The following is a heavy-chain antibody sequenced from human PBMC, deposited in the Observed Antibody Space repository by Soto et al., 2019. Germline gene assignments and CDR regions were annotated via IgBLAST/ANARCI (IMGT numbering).Heavy chain of an antibody. CDR3: ARVLGVVVPAAEFDP. CDR2: IYYSGST. Sequence: PSETLSLTCTVSGGSISSGDYYWSWIRQPPGKGLEWIGYIYYSGSTYCNPSLKSRVTISVDTSKNQFSLKLSSVTAADTAVYYCARVLGVVVPAAEFDPWSQGTRVTVSS. D-gene: IGHD2-2*01. CDR1: GGSISSGDYY. J-gene: IGHJ5*02. V-gene: IGHV4-30-4*01.